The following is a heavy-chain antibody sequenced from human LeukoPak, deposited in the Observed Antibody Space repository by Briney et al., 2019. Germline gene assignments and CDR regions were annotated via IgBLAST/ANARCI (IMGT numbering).Heavy chain of an antibody. CDR2: INPTYGST. CDR3: AREIRETPNYFDQ. V-gene: IGHV1-46*01. J-gene: IGHJ4*02. D-gene: IGHD4-23*01. CDR1: GYTFTSYG. Sequence: ASVKVSCKASGYTFTSYGISWVRQAPGQGLEWMGIINPTYGSTTYAQKFQGRVTMTRDTSTSTVYMELSSLRSEDTAVYYCAREIRETPNYFDQWGQGTLVTVSS.